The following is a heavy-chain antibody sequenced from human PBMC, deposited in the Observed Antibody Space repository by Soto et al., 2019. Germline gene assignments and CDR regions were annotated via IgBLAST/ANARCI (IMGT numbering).Heavy chain of an antibody. D-gene: IGHD3-10*01. V-gene: IGHV4-59*08. CDR1: GGSISSYY. J-gene: IGHJ6*03. CDR2: IYYSGST. Sequence: PSETLSLTCTVSGGSISSYYWSWIRQPPGKGLEWIGYIYYSGSTNYNPSLKSRVTISVDTSKNQFSLKLSSVTAADTAVYYCARLSGYYYMDVWGKGNTVTVSS. CDR3: ARLSGYYYMDV.